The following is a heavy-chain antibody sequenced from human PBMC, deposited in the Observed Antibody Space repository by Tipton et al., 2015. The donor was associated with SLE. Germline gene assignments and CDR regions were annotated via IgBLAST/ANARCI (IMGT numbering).Heavy chain of an antibody. V-gene: IGHV4-34*01. D-gene: IGHD4-23*01. J-gene: IGHJ5*02. Sequence: LRLSCAVYRGSFSGYYWSWIRRPPGKGLEWIGETTHSGKTNYNPSLKSRVTISVDTSKNQFSLNLRSVTAADTAVYYCARGGTGDGRNPFDPWGQGTLVTVSS. CDR1: RGSFSGYY. CDR2: TTHSGKT. CDR3: ARGGTGDGRNPFDP.